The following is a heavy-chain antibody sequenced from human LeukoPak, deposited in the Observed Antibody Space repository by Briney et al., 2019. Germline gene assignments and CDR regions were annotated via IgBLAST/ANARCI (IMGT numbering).Heavy chain of an antibody. CDR3: ARVQTPYNTIYSVFFDY. D-gene: IGHD2/OR15-2a*01. Sequence: KASETLSLTCGVSGGSITSTNYWTWVRQPPGKGLEWIGEVNLQGSTNYNPSLMGRVAISVDMSENHISLQLTSVTAADTAVYYCARVQTPYNTIYSVFFDYWGQGTRVTVSS. J-gene: IGHJ4*02. V-gene: IGHV4-4*02. CDR1: GGSITSTNY. CDR2: VNLQGST.